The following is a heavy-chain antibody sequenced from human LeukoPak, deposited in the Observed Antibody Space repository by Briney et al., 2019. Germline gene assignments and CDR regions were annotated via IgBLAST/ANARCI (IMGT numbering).Heavy chain of an antibody. D-gene: IGHD5-24*01. CDR1: GFTFSDYS. V-gene: IGHV3-48*01. Sequence: GGSLRLSCAASGFTFSDYSMNWVRQAPGKGLEWISYIGIDSGNTNYADSVKGQFTISGDKAKNSLYLQMNSLRVEDTAVYYCARDYKYAFDNWGQGTLVTVSS. CDR3: ARDYKYAFDN. CDR2: IGIDSGNT. J-gene: IGHJ4*02.